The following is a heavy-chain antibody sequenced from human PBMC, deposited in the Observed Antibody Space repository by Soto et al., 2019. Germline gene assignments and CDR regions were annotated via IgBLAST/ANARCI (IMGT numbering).Heavy chain of an antibody. CDR2: IKQDGSEI. J-gene: IGHJ3*02. Sequence: EVQLVESGGGLVQPGGSLRLSCAASGFTLSDYWMSWVRQAPGKGLEWVANIKQDGSEIYYVVSVKGRFTISRDNAKNSLFLQMNSLRAEDTAVYYCLITTSAFDIWGQGTLVTVSS. CDR3: LITTSAFDI. V-gene: IGHV3-7*01. CDR1: GFTLSDYW. D-gene: IGHD4-4*01.